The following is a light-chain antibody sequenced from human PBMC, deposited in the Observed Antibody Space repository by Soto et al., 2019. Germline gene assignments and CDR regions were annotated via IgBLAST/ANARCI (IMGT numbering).Light chain of an antibody. CDR1: TSDIAGYNY. Sequence: QSVLEKPASVSGSHGQSITITCTGTTSDIAGYNYVSWYQQHPGKAPKLLIYEVTSRASGVSHRFSGSKSGNTASLTISGLQAEDEAEYYCNSYTSASFYVFGTGTKVTVL. CDR2: EVT. V-gene: IGLV2-14*01. J-gene: IGLJ1*01. CDR3: NSYTSASFYV.